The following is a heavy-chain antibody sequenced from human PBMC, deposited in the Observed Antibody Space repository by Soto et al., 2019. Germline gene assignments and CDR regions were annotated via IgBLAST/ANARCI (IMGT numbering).Heavy chain of an antibody. Sequence: PGGSLRLSCAASGFTFNTNAMSGVRQAPGKGLEWVSSISGTGSRTYYADSVKGRFTIARDNSKNTVSLQMNNLRAEDTGLYYCTKDTGYLSMDAWGQGTTVTV. J-gene: IGHJ6*02. V-gene: IGHV3-23*01. D-gene: IGHD6-25*01. CDR1: GFTFNTNA. CDR3: TKDTGYLSMDA. CDR2: ISGTGSRT.